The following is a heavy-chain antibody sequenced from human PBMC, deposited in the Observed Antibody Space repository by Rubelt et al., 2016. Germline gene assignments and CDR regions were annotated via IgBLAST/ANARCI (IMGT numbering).Heavy chain of an antibody. CDR2: INSDGSIT. D-gene: IGHD5-24*01. V-gene: IGHV3-74*01. CDR1: GFTLSSYW. Sequence: EAQLVESGGGLVQPGGSLRLSCAASGFTLSSYWMHWVRQAPGKGLVWVSRINSDGSITSYADSVKGRFTISRDNAKNSLYLQMNSLRAEDTAVYYCARDRSTGKATPLDYWGQGILVTVSS. J-gene: IGHJ4*02. CDR3: ARDRSTGKATPLDY.